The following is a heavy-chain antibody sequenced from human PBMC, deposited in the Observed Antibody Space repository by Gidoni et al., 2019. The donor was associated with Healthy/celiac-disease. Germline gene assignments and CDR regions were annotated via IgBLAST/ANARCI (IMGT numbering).Heavy chain of an antibody. CDR1: GFSLSTARMG. V-gene: IGHV2-26*01. CDR3: ARIAAAGSGDDAFDI. D-gene: IGHD6-13*01. CDR2: IVSNDEK. Sequence: QVTLKESGPVLVKPTETLTLTCTVSGFSLSTARMGVSWIRQPPGKPLEWLAHIVSNDEKSYSTSLKSRLTISKDTSKSQVVLTMTNMDPVDTATYYCARIAAAGSGDDAFDIWGQGTMVTVSA. J-gene: IGHJ3*02.